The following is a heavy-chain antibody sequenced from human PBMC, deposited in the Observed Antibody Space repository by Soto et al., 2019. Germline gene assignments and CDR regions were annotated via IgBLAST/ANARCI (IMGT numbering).Heavy chain of an antibody. CDR1: GFTFSAFW. J-gene: IGHJ4*02. CDR2: IKEDGSET. CDR3: ARLRGDYFDN. V-gene: IGHV3-7*01. Sequence: EVQLVESGGGLVQPGESLRLSCVASGFTFSAFWMTWVRQAPGKGLEWLANIKEDGSETHDLDGRFAISRDNAKNSLYLQLSSLTAEDTAVYYCARLRGDYFDNWGQGTLVTVSS.